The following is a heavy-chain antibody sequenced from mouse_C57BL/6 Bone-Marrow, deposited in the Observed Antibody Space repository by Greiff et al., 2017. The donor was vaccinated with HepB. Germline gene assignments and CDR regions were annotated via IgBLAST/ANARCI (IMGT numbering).Heavy chain of an antibody. Sequence: EVKLQESGGGLVKPGGSLKLSCAASGFTFSSYTMSWVRQTPEKRLEWVATISGGGGNTYYPDSVKGRFTISRDNAKNTLYLQMSSLRSEDTALYYCARQTSITTVVPDWYFDVWGTGTTVTVSS. CDR1: GFTFSSYT. CDR3: ARQTSITTVVPDWYFDV. V-gene: IGHV5-9*01. D-gene: IGHD1-1*01. CDR2: ISGGGGNT. J-gene: IGHJ1*03.